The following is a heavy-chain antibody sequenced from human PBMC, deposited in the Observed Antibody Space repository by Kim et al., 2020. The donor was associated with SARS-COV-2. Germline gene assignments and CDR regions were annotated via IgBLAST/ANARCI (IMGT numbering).Heavy chain of an antibody. Sequence: ASVKVSCKASGYTFTRYAMHWVRQAPGQRLEWMGWINPGNGNKRYSQKFQGRVTFSRDTSATTAYMELSSLGSEDTAVYHCARGESDYSFDIWGQGTLVTVSS. CDR2: INPGNGNK. CDR1: GYTFTRYA. J-gene: IGHJ3*02. CDR3: ARGESDYSFDI. V-gene: IGHV1-3*01. D-gene: IGHD3-16*01.